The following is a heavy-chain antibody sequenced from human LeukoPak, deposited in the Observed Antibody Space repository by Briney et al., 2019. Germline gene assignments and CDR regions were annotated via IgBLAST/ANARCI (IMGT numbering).Heavy chain of an antibody. CDR3: AKGGVPVAVAGHFDY. D-gene: IGHD6-19*01. CDR1: GFTFSSYA. Sequence: PGGSLRLSCAASGFTFSSYATSWVRQAPGKGLEWVSAISGSGGSTYYADSVKGRFTISRDNSKNTLYLQMNSLRAEDTAVYYCAKGGVPVAVAGHFDYWGQGTLVTVSS. CDR2: ISGSGGST. V-gene: IGHV3-23*01. J-gene: IGHJ4*02.